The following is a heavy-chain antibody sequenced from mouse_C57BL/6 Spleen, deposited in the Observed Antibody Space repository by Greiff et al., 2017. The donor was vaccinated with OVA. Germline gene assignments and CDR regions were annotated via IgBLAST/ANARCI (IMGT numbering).Heavy chain of an antibody. Sequence: EVKLVESGGGLVKPGGSLKLSCAASGFTFSSYAMSWVRQTPEKRLEWVATISDGGSYTYYPDNVKGRFTISRDNAKNNLYLQMSHLKSEDTAMYYCAREGGYGYAMDDGGQGTSVTVSS. V-gene: IGHV5-4*01. CDR2: ISDGGSYT. D-gene: IGHD2-2*01. CDR1: GFTFSSYA. J-gene: IGHJ4*01. CDR3: AREGGYGYAMDD.